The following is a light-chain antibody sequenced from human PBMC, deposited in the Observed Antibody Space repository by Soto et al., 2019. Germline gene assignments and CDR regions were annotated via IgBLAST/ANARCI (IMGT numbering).Light chain of an antibody. J-gene: IGKJ4*01. CDR1: QNLLYSSSNKNY. V-gene: IGKV4-1*01. Sequence: DIVMTQSPDSLAVSLGERATINCKSSQNLLYSSSNKNYLAWYQQKPGQPPKLLIYWASTRESGVPDRFSGSGSGTDFTLTISSLQAEDVAVYYCQQYDRTPLTFGGGTKVEIK. CDR3: QQYDRTPLT. CDR2: WAS.